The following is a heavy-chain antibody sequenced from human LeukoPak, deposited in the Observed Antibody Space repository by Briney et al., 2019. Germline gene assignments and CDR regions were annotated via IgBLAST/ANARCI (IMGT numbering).Heavy chain of an antibody. CDR1: GGSVTSGTYF. Sequence: SETLSLTRTVAGGSVTSGTYFWGWIRQPPGKWLDWIGFISSSGSTNYNPSLKSRVTISRDTSKNRFSLNLNSVTAADTAVYFCARSPSGYRFDYWGQGALVTVSS. V-gene: IGHV4-61*01. D-gene: IGHD3-22*01. CDR2: ISSSGST. J-gene: IGHJ4*02. CDR3: ARSPSGYRFDY.